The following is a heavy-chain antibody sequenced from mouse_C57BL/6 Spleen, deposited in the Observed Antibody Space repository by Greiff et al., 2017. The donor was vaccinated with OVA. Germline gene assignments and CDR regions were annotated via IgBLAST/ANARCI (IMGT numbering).Heavy chain of an antibody. CDR3: AKMRNDYYGSLVAY. J-gene: IGHJ3*01. Sequence: VQGVESGPGLVAPSQSLSITCTVSGFSLTSYGVSWVRQPPGKGLEWLGVIWGDGSTNYHAALISRLRLSKDNSKSQVFLKLNSLQTYDTASYYCAKMRNDYYGSLVAYWGQGTLVTVSA. V-gene: IGHV2-3*01. CDR1: GFSLTSYG. D-gene: IGHD1-1*01. CDR2: IWGDGST.